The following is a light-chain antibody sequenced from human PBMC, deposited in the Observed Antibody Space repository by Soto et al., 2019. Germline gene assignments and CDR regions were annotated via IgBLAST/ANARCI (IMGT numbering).Light chain of an antibody. CDR2: EVT. V-gene: IGLV2-8*01. CDR3: SSFAGGGNPVL. Sequence: QSALTQPPSASGSLGQSVTISCTGTRNDVGGYNYVSWHQQHPGKAPKLMIYEVTERPSGVPDRFSGSKSGNTASLTVSGLQAEDEADYYCSSFAGGGNPVLFGGGTKLTVL. CDR1: RNDVGGYNY. J-gene: IGLJ2*01.